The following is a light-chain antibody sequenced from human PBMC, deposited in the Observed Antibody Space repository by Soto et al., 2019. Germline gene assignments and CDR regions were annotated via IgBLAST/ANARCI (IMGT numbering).Light chain of an antibody. CDR2: AAS. J-gene: IGKJ4*01. Sequence: DIQMTQSPSSLSASIGDRVTISCRASQGISNYLAWYQQKPGKVPKLLIYAASTLQSGVPARFSGSGSGTDFTLTISSLEPEDVAAYYCQKYDSAPLTFGGGTKVDIK. CDR1: QGISNY. CDR3: QKYDSAPLT. V-gene: IGKV1-27*01.